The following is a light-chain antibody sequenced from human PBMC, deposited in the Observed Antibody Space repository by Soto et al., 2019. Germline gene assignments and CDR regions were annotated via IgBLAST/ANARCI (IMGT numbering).Light chain of an antibody. CDR3: QHYNSYSEA. J-gene: IGKJ1*01. CDR2: KAS. Sequence: DIQMTQSPSTLSGSLGDSVAITCQASQTISSWLAWYQQKPGKAPKLLIYKASTLKSGVPSRFSGSGSGTECTLTISSLQPDDFATYYCQHYNSYSEALGQGTKVDI. CDR1: QTISSW. V-gene: IGKV1-5*03.